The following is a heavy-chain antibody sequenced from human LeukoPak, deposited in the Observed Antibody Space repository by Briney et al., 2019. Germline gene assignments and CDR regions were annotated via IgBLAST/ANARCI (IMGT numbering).Heavy chain of an antibody. V-gene: IGHV4-38-2*02. Sequence: SETLSLTCTVSGYSISSGYYWGWIRQPPGKGLEWIGNIYHSGSTYYNPSLKSRVTISVDTSKNQFSLNLSSVTAADTAVYYCAREDYSDYGSFDYWGQGTLVTVSS. CDR2: IYHSGST. D-gene: IGHD4-11*01. J-gene: IGHJ4*02. CDR3: AREDYSDYGSFDY. CDR1: GYSISSGYY.